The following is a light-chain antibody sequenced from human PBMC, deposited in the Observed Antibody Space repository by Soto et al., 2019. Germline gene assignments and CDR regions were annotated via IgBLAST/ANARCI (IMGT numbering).Light chain of an antibody. J-gene: IGKJ1*01. Sequence: DIQITQSPSTLSASVGDRVTITFRASQSISSWLAWYQQKPGKAPKLLIYDASSLESGVPSRFSGSGSGTEFTLTISSLQPDDFATYYCQQYNSYSAFGQGTKVDI. CDR2: DAS. V-gene: IGKV1-5*01. CDR1: QSISSW. CDR3: QQYNSYSA.